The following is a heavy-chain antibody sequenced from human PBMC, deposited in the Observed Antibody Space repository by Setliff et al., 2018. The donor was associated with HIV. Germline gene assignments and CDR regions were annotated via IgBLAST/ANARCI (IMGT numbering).Heavy chain of an antibody. CDR3: ASSRGRYYGSVRAFDI. Sequence: SETLSLTCTVSGGSISEYYWSWIRQPPGKGLEWIGYIDYSGNTHYNPSLKSRVTMSVDTSKNQFSLKLSSVTAADTAVYYCASSRGRYYGSVRAFDIWGQGTMVTVSS. CDR2: IDYSGNT. V-gene: IGHV4-59*08. D-gene: IGHD3-10*01. J-gene: IGHJ3*02. CDR1: GGSISEYY.